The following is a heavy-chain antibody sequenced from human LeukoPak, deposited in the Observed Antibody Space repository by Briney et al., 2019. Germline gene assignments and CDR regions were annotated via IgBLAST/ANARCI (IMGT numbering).Heavy chain of an antibody. J-gene: IGHJ4*02. CDR1: GGSFSGYY. V-gene: IGHV4-34*01. CDR2: INRSGST. D-gene: IGHD4-23*01. CDR3: ARGDDDYGGGRFDY. Sequence: SETLSLTCAVYGGSFSGYYWSWIRQPPGKGLEWIGEINRSGSTNYNPSLKSRVTISVDTSKNQFSLKLSSVTAADTAVYYCARGDDDYGGGRFDYWGQGTLVTVSS.